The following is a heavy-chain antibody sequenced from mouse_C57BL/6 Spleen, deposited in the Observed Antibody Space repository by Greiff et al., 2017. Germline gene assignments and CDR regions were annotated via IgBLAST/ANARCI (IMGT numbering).Heavy chain of an antibody. Sequence: EVQLQESGPELVKPGASVKISCKASGYSFTDYNMNWVKQSNGKSLEWIGVLNPNYGTTSYNQKLKGKATLTVDQSSSTAYMPRNSLTSEDSAVYYSASRGWGGAMDYWGQGTSVTVSS. V-gene: IGHV1-39*01. CDR3: ASRGWGGAMDY. J-gene: IGHJ4*01. CDR2: LNPNYGTT. D-gene: IGHD1-1*02. CDR1: GYSFTDYN.